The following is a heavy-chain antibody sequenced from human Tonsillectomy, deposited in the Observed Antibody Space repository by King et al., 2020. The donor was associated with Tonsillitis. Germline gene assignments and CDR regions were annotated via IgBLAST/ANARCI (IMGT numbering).Heavy chain of an antibody. D-gene: IGHD3-10*01. CDR1: GFTFSSYS. J-gene: IGHJ6*03. CDR2: ISSSSSYI. V-gene: IGHV3-21*01. CDR3: ARSGLVLGDYYYYYYMDV. Sequence: VQLVESGGGLVKPGGSLRLSCAASGFTFSSYSMNWVRQAPGKGLEWVSSISSSSSYIYYADSLKGRFTISRDNAKNSLYVQMNSLRAEDTAVYYCARSGLVLGDYYYYYYMDVWGKGTTVTVSS.